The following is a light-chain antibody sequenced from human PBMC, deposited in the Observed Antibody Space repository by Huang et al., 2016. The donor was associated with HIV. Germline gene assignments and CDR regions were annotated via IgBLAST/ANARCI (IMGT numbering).Light chain of an antibody. CDR3: QKYNSAPRT. Sequence: DIQMTQSPSSLSASVGDRVTITCRASQDISNYLAWYQQKPGKVPKLLIFAASTLQSGGPYRFSGSGSGTDFTLTISSLQPEDVATYYCQKYNSAPRTFGQGTKVEVK. V-gene: IGKV1-27*01. CDR2: AAS. J-gene: IGKJ1*01. CDR1: QDISNY.